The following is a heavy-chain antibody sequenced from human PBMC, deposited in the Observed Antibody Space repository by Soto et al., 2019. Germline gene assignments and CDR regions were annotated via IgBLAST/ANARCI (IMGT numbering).Heavy chain of an antibody. D-gene: IGHD3-3*01. J-gene: IGHJ6*02. V-gene: IGHV4-34*01. CDR2: IYHSGST. Sequence: SETLSLTCAVYGGSFSGYYWSWIRQPPGKGLEWIGEIYHSGSTYYNPSLKSRVTISVDTSKNQFSLKLSSVTAADTAVYYCALYYDFWSGYHGYGMDVWGQGTTVTVSS. CDR3: ALYYDFWSGYHGYGMDV. CDR1: GGSFSGYY.